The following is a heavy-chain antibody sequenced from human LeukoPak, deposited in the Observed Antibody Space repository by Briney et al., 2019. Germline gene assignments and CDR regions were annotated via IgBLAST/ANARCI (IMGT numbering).Heavy chain of an antibody. CDR2: VGTSADT. Sequence: PGGSLRLSCLASGFTFSSYAMDWVRQAPGQGLQWVSAVGTSADTYYADSVRGRFTISRDNSRNTLYLQMNSLRAEDTAVYYCAKNWVDSSGYYYPEDAFDIWGQGTMVTVSS. J-gene: IGHJ3*02. V-gene: IGHV3-23*01. CDR3: AKNWVDSSGYYYPEDAFDI. D-gene: IGHD3-22*01. CDR1: GFTFSSYA.